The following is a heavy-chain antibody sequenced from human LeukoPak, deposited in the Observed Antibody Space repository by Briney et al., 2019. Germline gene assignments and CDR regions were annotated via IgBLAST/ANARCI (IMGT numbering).Heavy chain of an antibody. D-gene: IGHD1-14*01. J-gene: IGHJ6*02. Sequence: SETLSLTCTVSGGSISSYYWSWVRQPPGKGLEWIGYMYYSGSTNYNPSLKSRVTISKDMYKNQFSLKLSSMTAADTAVYYCARDKVTSGGMDVWGQGTTVTVSS. CDR3: ARDKVTSGGMDV. CDR1: GGSISSYY. V-gene: IGHV4-59*01. CDR2: MYYSGST.